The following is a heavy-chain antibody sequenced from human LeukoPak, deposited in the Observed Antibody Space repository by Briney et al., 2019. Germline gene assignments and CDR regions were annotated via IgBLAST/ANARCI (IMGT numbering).Heavy chain of an antibody. J-gene: IGHJ4*02. D-gene: IGHD3-22*01. Sequence: SETLSLTCTVSGGSISSYYWNWIRQPPGRGLEWVAYIYYSGTTNYDPSLKSRVTISVDTSKNQFSLELTSVTAADTAVYYCARANHYSDSGGYYYALDYWGQGTLVTVSS. CDR1: GGSISSYY. V-gene: IGHV4-59*01. CDR3: ARANHYSDSGGYYYALDY. CDR2: IYYSGTT.